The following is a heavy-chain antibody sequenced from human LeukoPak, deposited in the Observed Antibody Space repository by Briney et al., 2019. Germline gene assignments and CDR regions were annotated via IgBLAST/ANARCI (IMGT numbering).Heavy chain of an antibody. Sequence: DSVTVSCTASGYTFTGDDMHWVRQAPGQGIEWKGCSNPNSGGTNYAQKFQGRVTMTRDTSISTAYMELSRLRSDDTAVYYCARGGYCSSTSCYPPGYWGQGTLVTVSS. CDR3: ARGGYCSSTSCYPPGY. D-gene: IGHD2-2*01. CDR2: SNPNSGGT. V-gene: IGHV1-2*02. CDR1: GYTFTGDD. J-gene: IGHJ4*02.